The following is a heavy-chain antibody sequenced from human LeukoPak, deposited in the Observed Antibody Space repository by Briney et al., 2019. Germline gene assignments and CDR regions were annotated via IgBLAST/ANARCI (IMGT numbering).Heavy chain of an antibody. D-gene: IGHD5-12*01. J-gene: IGHJ4*02. V-gene: IGHV3-9*01. CDR1: GFTFDDYA. CDR3: AKDMKAVVATPGDY. CDR2: ISWNSGSI. Sequence: PGRSLRLSCAASGFTFDDYAMHWVRQAPGKGLEWVSGISWNSGSIGYADSVKGRFTISRDNAKNSLYLQMNSLRAEDTALYYCAKDMKAVVATPGDYWGQGTLVTVSS.